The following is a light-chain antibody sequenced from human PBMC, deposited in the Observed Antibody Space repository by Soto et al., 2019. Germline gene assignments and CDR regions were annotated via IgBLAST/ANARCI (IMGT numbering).Light chain of an antibody. V-gene: IGLV2-8*01. J-gene: IGLJ2*01. CDR2: EVS. Sequence: QSALTQPPSASGSPGQSVTISCTGTSSDVGGYKYVSWYQQHPGKAPKLMIYEVSKRPSGVPDRFSGSKSGNTASLTVSGLQAEDEGDYYGSSYAGSNNLGVFGGGTTLTVL. CDR3: SSYAGSNNLGV. CDR1: SSDVGGYKY.